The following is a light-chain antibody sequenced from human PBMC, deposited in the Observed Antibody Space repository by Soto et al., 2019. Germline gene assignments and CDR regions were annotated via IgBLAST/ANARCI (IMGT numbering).Light chain of an antibody. V-gene: IGLV2-14*03. CDR3: SSYTSSSTRV. J-gene: IGLJ1*01. CDR2: DVD. CDR1: SSDVGGYNY. Sequence: QSALTQPASVSGSPGQSIPISCTGTSSDVGGYNYVSWYQHHPGKAPKLIIYDVDNRPSGVSDRFSGSKSGNTDSLTISGLQAEDEADYYCSSYTSSSTRVFGTGTKLTVL.